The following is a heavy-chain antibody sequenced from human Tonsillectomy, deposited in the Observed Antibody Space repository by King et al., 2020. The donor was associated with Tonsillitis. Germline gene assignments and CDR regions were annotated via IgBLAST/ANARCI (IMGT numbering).Heavy chain of an antibody. J-gene: IGHJ4*02. CDR3: ARGSRLGIYDFDY. V-gene: IGHV4-39*01. Sequence: QLQESGPGLVKPSETLSLTCTVSGGPLSSSSYYWGWIRQPPGKGLEWIGSIYYSGSTYYNPSLKSRVTMSVDTSNNQFSLKLSSVTAADTAVYYCARGSRLGIYDFDYWGQGTLVTVSS. CDR2: IYYSGST. CDR1: GGPLSSSSYY. D-gene: IGHD3-16*01.